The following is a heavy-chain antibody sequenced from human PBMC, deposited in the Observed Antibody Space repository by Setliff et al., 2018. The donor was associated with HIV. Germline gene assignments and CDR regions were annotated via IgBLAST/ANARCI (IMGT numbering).Heavy chain of an antibody. CDR1: GYTFINYD. CDR3: ARGRSLVRGSGSPEYYYMDV. D-gene: IGHD3-10*01. Sequence: ASVKVSCKASGYTFINYDVNWVRQATGHGLEWMGWMNPNSGDTGYAQKFQDRVTMTRNTSISTAYMELSSLRFEDTAVYYCARGRSLVRGSGSPEYYYMDVWGKGTTVTVSS. CDR2: MNPNSGDT. J-gene: IGHJ6*03. V-gene: IGHV1-8*02.